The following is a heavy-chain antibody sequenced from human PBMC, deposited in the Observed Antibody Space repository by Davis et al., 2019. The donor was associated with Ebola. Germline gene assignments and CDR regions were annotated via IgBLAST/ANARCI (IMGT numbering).Heavy chain of an antibody. CDR2: IIPIFGTA. CDR3: ASNPLTRLLGPEPYGMDV. CDR1: VCTFSSYA. J-gene: IGHJ6*02. Sequence: AASVNVSRKASVCTFSSYAISWVRQAPRQGLEWMGGIIPIFGTANYEQKFQGRVTITADESTSTAYMELSSLRSEDTAVYYCASNPLTRLLGPEPYGMDVWGQGTTVTVSS. D-gene: IGHD1-14*01. V-gene: IGHV1-69*13.